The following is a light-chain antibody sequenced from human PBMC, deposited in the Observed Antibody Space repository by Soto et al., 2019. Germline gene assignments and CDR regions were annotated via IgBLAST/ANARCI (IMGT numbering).Light chain of an antibody. J-gene: IGLJ1*01. CDR2: DDD. V-gene: IGLV1-51*01. CDR1: SSNIGGNS. CDR3: GTWDSSMNAVV. Sequence: QSVLTQPPSVSAAPGQKVTISCSGSSSNIGGNSVSWYQQLPGTAPKLLIYDDDKRPSGIPDRFSGSKSGTSATLGITGFQTGDEADYYCGTWDSSMNAVVFGAGTKVTVL.